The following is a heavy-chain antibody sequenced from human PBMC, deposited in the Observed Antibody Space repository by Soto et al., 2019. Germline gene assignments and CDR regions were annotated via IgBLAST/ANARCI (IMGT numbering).Heavy chain of an antibody. Sequence: QVQLQESGPGLVKPSQTLSLTYTVSGGSISSGDYYWSWIRQPPGKGLEWIGYIYYSGSTYYNPSLKSRVTISVDTSKNQFSLKLSSVTAADTAVYYCASSATYYYRPFDPWGQGTLVTVSS. CDR3: ASSATYYYRPFDP. CDR1: GGSISSGDYY. J-gene: IGHJ5*02. V-gene: IGHV4-30-4*01. D-gene: IGHD3-10*01. CDR2: IYYSGST.